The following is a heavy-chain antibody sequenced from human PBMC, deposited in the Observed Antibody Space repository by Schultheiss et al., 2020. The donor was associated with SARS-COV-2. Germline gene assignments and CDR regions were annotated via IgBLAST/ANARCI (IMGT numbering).Heavy chain of an antibody. D-gene: IGHD4-17*01. CDR2: ISYDGSNK. Sequence: GESLKISCAASGFTFSSYAMSWVRQAPGKGLEWVAVISYDGSNKYYADSVKGRFTISRDNSKNTLYLQMNSLRAEDTAVYYCARSDYGDYPVPNHAFDIWGQGTMVTVSS. CDR3: ARSDYGDYPVPNHAFDI. V-gene: IGHV3-30*01. J-gene: IGHJ3*02. CDR1: GFTFSSYA.